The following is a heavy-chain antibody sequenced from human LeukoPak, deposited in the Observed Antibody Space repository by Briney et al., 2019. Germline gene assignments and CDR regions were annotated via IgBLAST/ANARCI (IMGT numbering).Heavy chain of an antibody. D-gene: IGHD3-3*01. J-gene: IGHJ4*02. V-gene: IGHV1-46*01. CDR3: ARGGTYYDFWSGYYEIDY. CDR1: GYTFTSYY. Sequence: ASVKVSCKASGYTFTSYYMHWVRQAPGQGLEWMGIINPSGGSTSYAQKFQGRVTMTRDTSTSTVYMELGSLRSEDTAVYYCARGGTYYDFWSGYYEIDYWGQGTLVTVSS. CDR2: INPSGGST.